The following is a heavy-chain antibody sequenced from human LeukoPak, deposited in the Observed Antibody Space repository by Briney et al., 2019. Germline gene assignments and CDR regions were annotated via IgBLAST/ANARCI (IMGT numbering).Heavy chain of an antibody. CDR2: IYYSGGT. D-gene: IGHD5-24*01. Sequence: SETLSLTCTVSGGSISSYYWSWIRQPPGKGLEWIGYIYYSGGTNYNPSLKSRVTISVDTSKNQFSLKLSSVTAADTAVYYCAGPKLDYWGQGTLVTVSS. J-gene: IGHJ4*02. CDR1: GGSISSYY. V-gene: IGHV4-59*08. CDR3: AGPKLDY.